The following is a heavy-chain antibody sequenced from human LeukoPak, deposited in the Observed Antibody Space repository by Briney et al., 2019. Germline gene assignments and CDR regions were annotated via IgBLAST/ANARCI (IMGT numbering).Heavy chain of an antibody. CDR3: ARGSGNYDFWSGRDYYYYMDV. Sequence: ASVKVSCKASGYTFTGYYMHWVRQAPGQGLEWMGWINPNSGGTNYAQKFQGRVTMTRDTSISTAYMELSRLRSDDTAVYYGARGSGNYDFWSGRDYYYYMDVWGKGTTVTVSS. J-gene: IGHJ6*03. CDR2: INPNSGGT. CDR1: GYTFTGYY. D-gene: IGHD3-3*01. V-gene: IGHV1-2*02.